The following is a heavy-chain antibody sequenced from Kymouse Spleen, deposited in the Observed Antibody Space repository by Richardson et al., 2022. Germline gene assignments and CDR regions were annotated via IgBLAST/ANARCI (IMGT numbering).Heavy chain of an antibody. D-gene: IGHD3-10*01. CDR1: GFTFSSYG. Sequence: QVQLVESGGGVVQPGRSLRLSCAASGFTFSSYGMHWVRQAPGKGLEWVAVIWYDGSNKYYADSVKGRFTISRDNSKNTLYLQMNSLRAEDTAVYYCAAGLVRGVIIGLYYGMDVWGQGTTVTVSS. V-gene: IGHV3-33*01. J-gene: IGHJ6*02. CDR3: AAGLVRGVIIGLYYGMDV. CDR2: IWYDGSNK.